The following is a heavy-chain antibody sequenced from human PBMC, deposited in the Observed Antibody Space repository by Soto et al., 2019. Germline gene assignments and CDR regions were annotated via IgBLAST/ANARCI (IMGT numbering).Heavy chain of an antibody. D-gene: IGHD6-13*01. CDR1: GGSISSYY. V-gene: IGHV4-59*01. CDR3: ARGYSSSWYLDY. Sequence: QVQLQESGPGLVKPSETLSLTCTVSGGSISSYYWSWIRQPPGKGLEWIGYIYYSGSTNHNPSLKSRVTISVDTSKNQFSLKLSSVTAADTAVYYCARGYSSSWYLDYWGQGTLVIVSS. J-gene: IGHJ4*02. CDR2: IYYSGST.